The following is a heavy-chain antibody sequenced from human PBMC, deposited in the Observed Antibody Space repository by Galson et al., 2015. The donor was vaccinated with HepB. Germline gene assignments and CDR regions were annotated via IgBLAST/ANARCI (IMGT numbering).Heavy chain of an antibody. D-gene: IGHD2-15*01. CDR3: AKGPSLAATYFDY. J-gene: IGHJ4*02. Sequence: SLRLSCAASGITFSSYWMSWVRQAPGKGLEWVSAISGSGGSTYYADSVKGRFTISRDNSKNTLYLQMNSLRAEDTAVYYCAKGPSLAATYFDYWGQGTLVTVSS. V-gene: IGHV3-23*01. CDR1: GITFSSYW. CDR2: ISGSGGST.